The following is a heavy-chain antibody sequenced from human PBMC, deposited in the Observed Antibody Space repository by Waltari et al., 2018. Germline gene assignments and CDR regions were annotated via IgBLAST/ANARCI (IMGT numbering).Heavy chain of an antibody. V-gene: IGHV4-38-2*02. CDR2: IYHSGST. D-gene: IGHD3-10*01. CDR3: AREHYGSGSYSVYYYMDV. CDR1: GYSISSGYY. J-gene: IGHJ6*03. Sequence: QVQLQESGPGLVKPSETLSLTCAVSGYSISSGYYWGWIRQPPGKGLEWIGSIYHSGSTNHNPSLKGRVTISVDTSKNQFSLKLSSVTAADTAVYYCAREHYGSGSYSVYYYMDVWGKGTTVTISS.